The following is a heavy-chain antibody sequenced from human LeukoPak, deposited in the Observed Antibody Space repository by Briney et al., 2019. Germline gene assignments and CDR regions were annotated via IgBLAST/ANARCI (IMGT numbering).Heavy chain of an antibody. Sequence: PGGSLILSCAASGFPLSSNYMSWVRQAPGKGLEWVSIIYSGGSTFYADSVKGRFTISRDNSKNTLYLQMNSLRAEDTAVYYCARGGSYLSAFDIWGQGTMVTVSS. CDR2: IYSGGST. CDR3: ARGGSYLSAFDI. J-gene: IGHJ3*02. CDR1: GFPLSSNY. D-gene: IGHD1-26*01. V-gene: IGHV3-53*01.